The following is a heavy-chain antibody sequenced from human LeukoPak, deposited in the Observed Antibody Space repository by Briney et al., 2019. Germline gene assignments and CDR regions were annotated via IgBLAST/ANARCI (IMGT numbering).Heavy chain of an antibody. V-gene: IGHV3-74*01. CDR1: RFTFSTYW. Sequence: GGSLRLSCAASRFTFSTYWMHWVRRAPGKGLVWVSRIHSDGSGTNYADSVKGRFTISRDNAKNTVYLQMNSLIAEDTAVYYCARAGRGLRYFDLLTHDYWGQGTLVTVSS. D-gene: IGHD3-9*01. CDR2: IHSDGSGT. J-gene: IGHJ4*02. CDR3: ARAGRGLRYFDLLTHDY.